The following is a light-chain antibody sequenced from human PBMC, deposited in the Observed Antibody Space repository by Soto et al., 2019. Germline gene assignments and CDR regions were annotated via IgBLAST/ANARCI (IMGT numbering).Light chain of an antibody. J-gene: IGKJ4*01. CDR2: AAS. V-gene: IGKV1D-12*01. Sequence: DIQVTQSPSSVSASVGDRVTITCRASQGINNYLTWYQQKPGRAPKLLIYAASSLQSGVPSRFSGSASGADFTLTITSLQPEDFATYHCQPANRFPLTFGCRTQV. CDR1: QGINNY. CDR3: QPANRFPLT.